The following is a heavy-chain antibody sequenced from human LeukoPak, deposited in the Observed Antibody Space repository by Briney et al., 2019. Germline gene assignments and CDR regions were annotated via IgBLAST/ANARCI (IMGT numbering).Heavy chain of an antibody. CDR3: ASVGYSSSSGWFDP. V-gene: IGHV1-2*02. D-gene: IGHD6-6*01. CDR1: GYTFTGYY. J-gene: IGHJ5*02. CDR2: INPNSGGT. Sequence: ASVKVSRKASGYTFTGYYMHWVRQAPGQGLEWMGWINPNSGGTNYAQKFQGRVTMTRDTSISTAYMELSRLRSDDTAVYYCASVGYSSSSGWFDPWGQGTLVTVSS.